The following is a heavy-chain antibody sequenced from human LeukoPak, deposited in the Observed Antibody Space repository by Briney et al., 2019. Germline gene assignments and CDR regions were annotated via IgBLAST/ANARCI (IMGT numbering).Heavy chain of an antibody. D-gene: IGHD6-19*01. V-gene: IGHV3-23*01. J-gene: IGHJ4*02. CDR1: GLTFSSYA. CDR3: AKNGAVADPSDY. CDR2: ISGSGGST. Sequence: GGSLRLSCAASGLTFSSYAMSWVRQAQGKGLEWVSAISGSGGSTYYADSVKGRFTISRDNSKNTLYLQMNSLRAEDTAVYYCAKNGAVADPSDYWGQGTLVTVSS.